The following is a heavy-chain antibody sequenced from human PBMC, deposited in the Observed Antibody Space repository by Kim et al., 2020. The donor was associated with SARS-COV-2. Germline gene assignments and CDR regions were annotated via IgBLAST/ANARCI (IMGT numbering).Heavy chain of an antibody. J-gene: IGHJ4*02. CDR3: ARGPTVAGTDPPDY. D-gene: IGHD6-19*01. V-gene: IGHV4-34*01. CDR1: GGSFSGYY. CDR2: INHSGST. Sequence: SETLSLTCAVYGGSFSGYYWSWIRQPPGKGLEWIGEINHSGSTNYNPSLKSRVTISVDTSKNQFSLKLSSVTAADTAVYYCARGPTVAGTDPPDYWGQGTLVTVSS.